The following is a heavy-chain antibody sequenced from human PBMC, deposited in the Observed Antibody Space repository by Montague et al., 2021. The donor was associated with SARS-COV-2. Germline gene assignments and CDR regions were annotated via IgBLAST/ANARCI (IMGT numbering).Heavy chain of an antibody. J-gene: IGHJ3*01. D-gene: IGHD3-3*01. CDR2: INHSGSS. CDR1: GSWYCGSD. Sequence: SETLSLTCARLGSWYCGSDRTCIRLSSSKRPESYGDINHSGSSNYNPSLKNRVTISVDKSKNRISLKLTSVTAADTATYYCARGQVTIFAVLIMPPAAGAIDVWGQGTTVTVSS. V-gene: IGHV4-34*01. CDR3: ARGQVTIFAVLIMPPAAGAIDV.